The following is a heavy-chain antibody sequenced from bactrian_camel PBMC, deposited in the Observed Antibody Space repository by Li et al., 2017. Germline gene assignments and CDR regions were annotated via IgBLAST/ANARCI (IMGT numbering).Heavy chain of an antibody. J-gene: IGHJ4*01. CDR1: SATYSPSC. D-gene: IGHD1*01. Sequence: DVQLVESGGGSVQAGESLRLACAADSATYSPSCMAWFRQSPGKAREGVAAITTDGRNTYHADSVKGRFTISQHIGKNTMILQMNSLQPEDTATYYCAAGALIPGFYFSPGDLRRRRATVEWCGRFDYWGRGTQVTVS. CDR3: AAGALIPGFYFSPGDLRRRRATVEWCGRFDY. V-gene: IGHV3S40*01. CDR2: ITTDGRNT.